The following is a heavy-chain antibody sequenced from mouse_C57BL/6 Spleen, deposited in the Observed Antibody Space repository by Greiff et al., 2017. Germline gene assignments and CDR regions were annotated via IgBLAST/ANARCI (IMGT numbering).Heavy chain of an antibody. D-gene: IGHD1-1*01. J-gene: IGHJ2*01. CDR3: ARSTTVVAFDY. CDR1: GYTFTSYW. Sequence: QVQLQQPGAELVRPGSSVKLSCKASGYTFTSYWMHWVKQRPIQGLEWIGNIDPSDSETHYNQKFKDKATLTVDKSSSTAYMQLSSLTSEDSAVYYCARSTTVVAFDYGGQGTTLTVSS. V-gene: IGHV1-52*01. CDR2: IDPSDSET.